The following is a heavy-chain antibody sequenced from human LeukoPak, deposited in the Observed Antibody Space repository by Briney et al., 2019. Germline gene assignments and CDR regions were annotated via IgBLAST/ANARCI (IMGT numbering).Heavy chain of an antibody. CDR3: ARDLVTVTKGFDI. CDR2: ISHIGRT. J-gene: IGHJ3*02. V-gene: IGHV4-59*11. Sequence: SETLSLTCAVSGDSFSSHYWTWIRQSPETGLEWIGYISHIGRTNYNPSLKSRVTISIDTSKNQFSLKLRSVTAADTAVYYCARDLVTVTKGFDIWGQGTMVSVSS. D-gene: IGHD4-17*01. CDR1: GDSFSSHY.